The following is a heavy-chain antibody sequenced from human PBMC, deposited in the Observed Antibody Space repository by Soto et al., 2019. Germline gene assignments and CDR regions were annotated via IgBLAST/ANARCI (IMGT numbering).Heavy chain of an antibody. Sequence: SLRLSCAASGFTFSSYGMHWVRQAPGKGLEWVAVIWYDGSNKYYADSVKGRFTISRDNSKNTLYLQMNSLRAEDTAVYYCARDQTYYYGSGKPTTGPWGQGTLVTVSS. CDR1: GFTFSSYG. D-gene: IGHD3-10*01. CDR2: IWYDGSNK. J-gene: IGHJ5*02. V-gene: IGHV3-33*01. CDR3: ARDQTYYYGSGKPTTGP.